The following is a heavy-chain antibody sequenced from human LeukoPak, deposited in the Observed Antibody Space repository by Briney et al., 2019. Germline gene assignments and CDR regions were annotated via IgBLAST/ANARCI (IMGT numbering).Heavy chain of an antibody. CDR1: GGSFSGYY. J-gene: IGHJ4*02. D-gene: IGHD3-22*01. CDR3: ARALDYYDSSGYYGLDY. V-gene: IGHV4-34*01. Sequence: SETLSLTCAVYGGSFSGYYWSWIRQPPGKGLEWTGEINHSGSTNYNPSLKSRVTISVDTSKNQFSLKLSSVTAADTAVYYCARALDYYDSSGYYGLDYWGQGTLVTVSS. CDR2: INHSGST.